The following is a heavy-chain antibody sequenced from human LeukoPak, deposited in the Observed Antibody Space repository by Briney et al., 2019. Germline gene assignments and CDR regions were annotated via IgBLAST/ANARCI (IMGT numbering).Heavy chain of an antibody. D-gene: IGHD2-21*02. Sequence: PGGSLRLSCAASGFIFSSYELNWVRQAPGKGLEWISYISNTGDNIYYADSVRGRFTISRDNAKNSLYLQMNSLRAEDTAVYYRARGCSGDCYLNWFDPWGQGTLVTVSS. CDR1: GFIFSSYE. J-gene: IGHJ5*02. CDR2: ISNTGDNI. V-gene: IGHV3-48*03. CDR3: ARGCSGDCYLNWFDP.